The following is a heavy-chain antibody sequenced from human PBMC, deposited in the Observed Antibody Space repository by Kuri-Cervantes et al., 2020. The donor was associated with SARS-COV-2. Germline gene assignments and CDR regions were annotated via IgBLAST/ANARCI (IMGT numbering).Heavy chain of an antibody. V-gene: IGHV3-48*03. J-gene: IGHJ4*02. CDR3: ARAPTVTLDY. D-gene: IGHD4-17*01. CDR2: ISSSGSTI. CDR1: GFTFRSYE. Sequence: LSLTCAASGFTFRSYEMNWVRQAPGKGLEWVSYISSSGSTIYYADSVKGRFTISRDNAKNSLYLQMNSLRAEDTAVYYCARAPTVTLDYWGQGTLVTVSS.